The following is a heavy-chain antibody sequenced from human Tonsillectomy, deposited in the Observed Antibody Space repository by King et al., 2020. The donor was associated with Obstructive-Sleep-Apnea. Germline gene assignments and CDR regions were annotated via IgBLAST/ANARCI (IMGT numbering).Heavy chain of an antibody. V-gene: IGHV3-30*02. J-gene: IGHJ4*02. D-gene: IGHD3-10*01. CDR3: SRDRYGSGTYYQREKFDF. CDR1: GFSFSNYG. CDR2: IRFDGTNT. Sequence: VQLVESGGDVVQPGRSLRLSCAASGFSFSNYGMHWVRQAPGKGLEWVAFIRFDGTNTYYADSVKGRFTISRDSSKNTLYLQMNSLRVEDTAGYYCSRDRYGSGTYYQREKFDFWGQGTLVTVSS.